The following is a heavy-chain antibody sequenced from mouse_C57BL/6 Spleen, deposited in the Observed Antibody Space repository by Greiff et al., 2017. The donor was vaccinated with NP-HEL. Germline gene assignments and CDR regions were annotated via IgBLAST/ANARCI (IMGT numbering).Heavy chain of an antibody. CDR3: ARLGTVVARGYFDV. Sequence: QVQLKQPGAELVRPGTSVKLSCKASGYTFTSYWMHWVKQRPGQGLEWIGVIDPSDSYTNYNQKFKGKATLTVDTSSSTAYMQLSSLTSEDSAVYYCARLGTVVARGYFDVWGTGTTVTVSS. CDR1: GYTFTSYW. V-gene: IGHV1-59*01. D-gene: IGHD1-1*01. J-gene: IGHJ1*03. CDR2: IDPSDSYT.